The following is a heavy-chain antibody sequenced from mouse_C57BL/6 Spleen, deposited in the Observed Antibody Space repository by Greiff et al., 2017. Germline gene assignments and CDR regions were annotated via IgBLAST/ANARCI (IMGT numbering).Heavy chain of an antibody. J-gene: IGHJ2*01. V-gene: IGHV1-82*01. Sequence: QVQLQQSGPELVKPGASVKISCKASGYAFSSSWLNWVKQRPGKGLEWIGRIYPGDGDTNYNGKFKGKATLTADKSSSTAYMQLSSLTSADSAVYFCARDFCFDYWGQGTPLTVSS. CDR2: IYPGDGDT. CDR3: ARDFCFDY. CDR1: GYAFSSSW.